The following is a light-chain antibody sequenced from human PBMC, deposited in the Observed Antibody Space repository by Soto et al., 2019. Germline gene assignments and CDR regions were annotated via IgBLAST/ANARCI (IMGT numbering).Light chain of an antibody. Sequence: QSARTQPASVSGSPGQSITSSCTGTRSDVGGYNHVSWYQQHPGKAPKLMIYDVNKRPSGVSNHFSGSKSGNTASLTISGLQVEDEADYYCCSYAGSSTWVFGGATKLTVL. V-gene: IGLV2-23*02. J-gene: IGLJ3*02. CDR2: DVN. CDR3: CSYAGSSTWV. CDR1: RSDVGGYNH.